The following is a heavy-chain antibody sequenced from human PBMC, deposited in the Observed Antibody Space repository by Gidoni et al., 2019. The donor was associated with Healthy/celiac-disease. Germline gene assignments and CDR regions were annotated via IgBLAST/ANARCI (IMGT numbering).Heavy chain of an antibody. CDR2: IWYDGSNK. V-gene: IGHV3-33*01. Sequence: QVQLVESGGGVVQPGRSLRLSCAPSGCTFSSYGMHWVRQAPGKGLEWVAVIWYDGSNKYYADSVKGRFTISRDNSKNTLYLQMNSLRAEDTAVYYCARDIAARRLDYWGQGTLVTVSS. CDR1: GCTFSSYG. D-gene: IGHD6-6*01. CDR3: ARDIAARRLDY. J-gene: IGHJ4*02.